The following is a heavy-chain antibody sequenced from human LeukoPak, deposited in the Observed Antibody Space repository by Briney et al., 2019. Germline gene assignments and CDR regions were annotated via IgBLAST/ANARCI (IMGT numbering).Heavy chain of an antibody. CDR2: ISGSGGST. V-gene: IGHV3-23*01. D-gene: IGHD2-2*01. CDR3: AKDRGACSSTSCYLFRVYYYGMDV. J-gene: IGHJ6*02. CDR1: GFTFSSYA. Sequence: GGSLRLSCAASGFTFSSYAMSWVRQAPGKGLEWVSAISGSGGSTYYADSVKGRFTISRDNSKNTLYLQMNSLRAEDTAVYYCAKDRGACSSTSCYLFRVYYYGMDVWAQGTTVTVSS.